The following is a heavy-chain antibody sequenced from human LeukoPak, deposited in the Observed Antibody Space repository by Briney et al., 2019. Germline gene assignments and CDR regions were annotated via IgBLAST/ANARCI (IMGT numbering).Heavy chain of an antibody. CDR1: GYSFTGYW. V-gene: IGHV5-51*01. CDR3: ATSYYDSSGYYPTIPYYFDY. Sequence: GESLKISCKGSGYSFTGYWIGWVRQMHGKGLEWMGIIYPGDSDTRYSPSFQGQVTISADKSISTAYLQWSSLKASDTAMYYCATSYYDSSGYYPTIPYYFDYWGQGTLVTVSS. D-gene: IGHD3-22*01. J-gene: IGHJ4*02. CDR2: IYPGDSDT.